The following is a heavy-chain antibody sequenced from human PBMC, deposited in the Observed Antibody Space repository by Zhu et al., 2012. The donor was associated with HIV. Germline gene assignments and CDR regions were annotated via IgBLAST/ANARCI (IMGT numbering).Heavy chain of an antibody. CDR1: GGSISSYY. D-gene: IGHD6-19*01. Sequence: QVQLQESGPGLVKASETLSLTCTVSGGSISSYYYNWTRQPAGKGLEWIGRVYTSGSTNYNPSLKSPVTMSVDTSKNQVSLKMNSVTAADTAVYYCAREVGAVAGRAYYYGMDVWGQGTTVTVSS. CDR3: AREVGAVAGRAYYYGMDV. V-gene: IGHV4-4*07. CDR2: VYTSGST. J-gene: IGHJ6*02.